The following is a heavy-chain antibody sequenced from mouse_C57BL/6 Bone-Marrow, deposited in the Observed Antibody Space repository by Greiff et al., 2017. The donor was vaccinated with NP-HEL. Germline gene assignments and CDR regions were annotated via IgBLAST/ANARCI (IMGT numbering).Heavy chain of an antibody. CDR3: ARNEGYYLYYAMDY. V-gene: IGHV1-82*01. CDR1: GYAFSSSW. D-gene: IGHD2-3*01. J-gene: IGHJ4*01. Sequence: VQLQQSGPELVKPGASVKISCKASGYAFSSSWMNWVKQRPGTGLEWIGRIYPGDGDTNYNGKFKGKATLTADKSSSTAYRQLSSLTSEDSAVYFCARNEGYYLYYAMDYWGQGTSVTGSS. CDR2: IYPGDGDT.